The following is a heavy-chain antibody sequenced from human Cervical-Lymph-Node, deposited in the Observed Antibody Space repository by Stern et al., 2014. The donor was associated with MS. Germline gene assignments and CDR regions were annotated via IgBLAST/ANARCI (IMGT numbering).Heavy chain of an antibody. V-gene: IGHV4-31*03. CDR2: IYNSGST. J-gene: IGHJ4*02. CDR3: ARGSREVLLPRFYFDY. CDR1: GGSISSGNYY. Sequence: VQLVESGPGLVKPSQTLSLTCTVSGGSISSGNYYRSWIRQPPGKGLEWIGSIYNSGSTYYNPPLKSRVTTSIDTSKNQFSLKLSSVTAADTAVYYCARGSREVLLPRFYFDYWGQGTLVTVSS. D-gene: IGHD3-3*01.